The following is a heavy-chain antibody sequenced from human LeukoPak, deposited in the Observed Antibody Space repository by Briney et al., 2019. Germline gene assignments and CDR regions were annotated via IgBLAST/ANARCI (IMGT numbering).Heavy chain of an antibody. J-gene: IGHJ5*02. CDR1: GFTFSSYG. Sequence: GGSLRLSCAASGFTFSSYGMHWVRQAPGKGLEWVAVIWYDGSNKYYADSVKGRLTISRDNSKNTLYLQMNSLRAEDTAVYYCAKGGYSSSWYQSLSDWFDPWGQGTLVTVSS. V-gene: IGHV3-33*06. D-gene: IGHD6-13*01. CDR3: AKGGYSSSWYQSLSDWFDP. CDR2: IWYDGSNK.